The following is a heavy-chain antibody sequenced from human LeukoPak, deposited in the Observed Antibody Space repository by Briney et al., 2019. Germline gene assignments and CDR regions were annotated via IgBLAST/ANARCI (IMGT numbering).Heavy chain of an antibody. Sequence: SETLSLTCTVSGGSISSYYWSWIRQPAGKGLEWIGRIYTSGSTNYNPSLKSRVTMSVDTSKNQFSLKLSSVTAADTAVYYCARIGSGWPNINYYYYYGMDVWGQGTTVTVSS. CDR1: GGSISSYY. D-gene: IGHD6-19*01. V-gene: IGHV4-4*07. CDR2: IYTSGST. CDR3: ARIGSGWPNINYYYYYGMDV. J-gene: IGHJ6*02.